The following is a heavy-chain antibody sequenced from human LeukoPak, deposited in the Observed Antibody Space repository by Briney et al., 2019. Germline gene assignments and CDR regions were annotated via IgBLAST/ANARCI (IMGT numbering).Heavy chain of an antibody. CDR3: ARGFGDY. CDR2: INAGNDNT. J-gene: IGHJ4*02. V-gene: IGHV1-3*01. D-gene: IGHD3-16*01. Sequence: GASVKVSCEASGYTFSNYAMHWVRQAPGQRLEWMGWINAGNDNTKYSQDFQGRVTITRDTSASTVYMELSDLRSEDTAVYYCARGFGDYWGQGTLVTVSS. CDR1: GYTFSNYA.